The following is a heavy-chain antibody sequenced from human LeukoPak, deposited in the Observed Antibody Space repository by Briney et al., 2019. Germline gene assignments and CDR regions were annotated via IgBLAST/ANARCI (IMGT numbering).Heavy chain of an antibody. Sequence: GASVKVSCKASGYTFTGYYMHWVRQAPGQGLEWMGWINPNSGGTNYAQKFQGRVTMTRDTSISTAYMELSRLRSDDTAVYYCAREGYQLLPEYPRENWFDPWGQGTLVTVSS. CDR1: GYTFTGYY. D-gene: IGHD2-2*01. CDR2: INPNSGGT. CDR3: AREGYQLLPEYPRENWFDP. V-gene: IGHV1-2*02. J-gene: IGHJ5*02.